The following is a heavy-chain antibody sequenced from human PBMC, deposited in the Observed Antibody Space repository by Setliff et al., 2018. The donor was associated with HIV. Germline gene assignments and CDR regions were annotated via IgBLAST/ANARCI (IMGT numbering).Heavy chain of an antibody. D-gene: IGHD2-21*02. J-gene: IGHJ4*02. CDR3: TRLPHIVVVTAIPYFDY. CDR1: GFTSGDYA. V-gene: IGHV3-49*04. Sequence: GGSLRLSCSASGFTSGDYAMSWVRQAPGKGLEWVGFIRSKAYGGTTEYAASVKGRFTISRDDSKSIAYLQMNSLKTEDTAVYYCTRLPHIVVVTAIPYFDYWGQGTLVTVSS. CDR2: IRSKAYGGTT.